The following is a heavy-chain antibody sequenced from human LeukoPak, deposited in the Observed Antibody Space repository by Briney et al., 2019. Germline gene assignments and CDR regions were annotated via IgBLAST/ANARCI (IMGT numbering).Heavy chain of an antibody. D-gene: IGHD2-2*01. Sequence: GASVKVSCKASGYTFTSYAMHWVRQAPGQRLEWMGWINAGNGNTKYSQKFQGRVTITRDTSASTAYMELSSLRSEDTAVYYCARDECNSTSCQYYFDYWGQGTLVTVSS. CDR3: ARDECNSTSCQYYFDY. CDR1: GYTFTSYA. J-gene: IGHJ4*02. CDR2: INAGNGNT. V-gene: IGHV1-3*01.